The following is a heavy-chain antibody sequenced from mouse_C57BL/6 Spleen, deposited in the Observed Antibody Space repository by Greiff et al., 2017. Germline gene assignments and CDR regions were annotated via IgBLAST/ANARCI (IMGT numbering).Heavy chain of an antibody. CDR3: ARVGYGSRNWYFDV. J-gene: IGHJ1*03. Sequence: EVKLMESEGGLVQPGSSMKLSCTASGFTFSDYYMAWVRQVPEKGLEWVANINYDGSSTYYLDSLKSRFIISRDNAKNILYLQMSSLKSEETATYYCARVGYGSRNWYFDVWGTGTTVTVSS. CDR1: GFTFSDYY. V-gene: IGHV5-16*01. CDR2: INYDGSST. D-gene: IGHD1-1*01.